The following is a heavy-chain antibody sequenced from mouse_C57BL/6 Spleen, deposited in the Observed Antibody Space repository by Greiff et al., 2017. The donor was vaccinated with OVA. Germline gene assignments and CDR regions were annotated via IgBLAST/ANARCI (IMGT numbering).Heavy chain of an antibody. CDR2: ISSGGDYI. Sequence: EVKLVESGEGLVKPGGSLKLSCAASGFTFSSYAMSWVRQTPEKRLEWVAYISSGGDYIYYADTVKGRFTISRDNARNTLYLQMSSLKSEDTAMYYCTREGYYYGSSYLYAMDYWGQGTSVTVSS. D-gene: IGHD1-1*01. CDR3: TREGYYYGSSYLYAMDY. J-gene: IGHJ4*01. V-gene: IGHV5-9-1*02. CDR1: GFTFSSYA.